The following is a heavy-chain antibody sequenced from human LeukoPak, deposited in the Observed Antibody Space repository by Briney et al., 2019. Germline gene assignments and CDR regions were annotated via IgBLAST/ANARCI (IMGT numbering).Heavy chain of an antibody. CDR2: IKQDGSEK. CDR3: ARDPTPVTTHADAFDI. Sequence: AGGSLRLSCAASGFTFSSYWMSWVRQAPGKGLEWVANIKQDGSEKYYVDSVKGRFTISRDNAKNSLYLQMNSLRAEDTAVYYCARDPTPVTTHADAFDIWGQGTMVTVSS. V-gene: IGHV3-7*01. D-gene: IGHD4-11*01. J-gene: IGHJ3*02. CDR1: GFTFSSYW.